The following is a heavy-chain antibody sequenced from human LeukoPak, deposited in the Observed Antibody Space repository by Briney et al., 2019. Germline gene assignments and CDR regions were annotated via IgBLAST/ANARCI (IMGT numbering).Heavy chain of an antibody. D-gene: IGHD1-7*01. CDR3: ARGPHLELYYFDY. J-gene: IGHJ4*02. CDR1: GFTFSSYA. Sequence: GGSLRLSCAASGFTFSSYAMHCVRQAPGKGLEWVAVISYDGSNKYYADSVKGRFTISRDNSKNTLYLQMNSLRAEDTAVYYCARGPHLELYYFDYWGQGTLVTVSS. V-gene: IGHV3-30*04. CDR2: ISYDGSNK.